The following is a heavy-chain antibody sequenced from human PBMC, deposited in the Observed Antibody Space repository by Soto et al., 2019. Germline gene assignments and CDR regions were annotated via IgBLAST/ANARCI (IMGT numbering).Heavy chain of an antibody. CDR3: ARGLTTVTPDAFDI. J-gene: IGHJ3*02. CDR1: GFTVSSNY. Sequence: PGGSLRLSCAASGFTVSSNYMSWVRQAPGKGLEWVSVIYSGGSTYYADSVKGRFTISRDNSKNTLYLQMNSLRAEDTAVYYCARGLTTVTPDAFDIWGQGTMVTVSS. CDR2: IYSGGST. D-gene: IGHD4-17*01. V-gene: IGHV3-53*01.